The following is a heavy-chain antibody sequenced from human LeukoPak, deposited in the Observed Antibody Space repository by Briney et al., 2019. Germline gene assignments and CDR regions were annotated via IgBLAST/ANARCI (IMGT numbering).Heavy chain of an antibody. D-gene: IGHD5-18*01. J-gene: IGHJ4*02. V-gene: IGHV4-59*01. CDR2: IYYSGST. CDR3: ASEGYSYGPFDY. CDR1: GGSISSYY. Sequence: AETLSLTCTVSGGSISSYYWSWIRQPPGKGLEWIGYIYYSGSTNYNPSLKSRVTISVDTSKNQFSLKLSSVTAADTAVYYCASEGYSYGPFDYWGQGTLDTVSS.